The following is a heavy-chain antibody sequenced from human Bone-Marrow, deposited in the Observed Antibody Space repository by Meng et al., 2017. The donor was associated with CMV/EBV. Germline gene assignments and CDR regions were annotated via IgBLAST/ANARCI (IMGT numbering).Heavy chain of an antibody. Sequence: GESLKISCAASGFTFSNAWMSWVRQAPGKGLEWVANIKQDGSEKYYVDSVKGRFTISRDNAKNSLYLQMNSLRAEDTAVYYCAREGRYCSSTSCAITIFGVDYYYYGMDVWGQGTTVPVSS. CDR3: AREGRYCSSTSCAITIFGVDYYYYGMDV. J-gene: IGHJ6*02. CDR1: GFTFSNAW. V-gene: IGHV3-7*01. CDR2: IKQDGSEK. D-gene: IGHD2-2*01.